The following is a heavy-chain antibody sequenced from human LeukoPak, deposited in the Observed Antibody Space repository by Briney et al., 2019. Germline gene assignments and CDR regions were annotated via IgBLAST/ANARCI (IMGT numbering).Heavy chain of an antibody. CDR2: IYYSGST. J-gene: IGHJ4*02. CDR3: ASHMIGYCSGGSCYEETPFDY. CDR1: GGSISSSSYY. Sequence: SETLSLTCTVSGGSISSSSYYWGWIRQPPGKGLEWIGSIYYSGSTYYNPSLKSRATISVDTSKNQFSLKLSSVTAADTAVYYCASHMIGYCSGGSCYEETPFDYWGQGTLVTVSS. D-gene: IGHD2-15*01. V-gene: IGHV4-39*07.